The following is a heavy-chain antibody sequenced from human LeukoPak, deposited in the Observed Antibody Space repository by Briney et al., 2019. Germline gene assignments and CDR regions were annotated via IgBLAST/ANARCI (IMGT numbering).Heavy chain of an antibody. J-gene: IGHJ4*02. V-gene: IGHV3-23*01. CDR3: ARDTGDYNNYSWYFDY. CDR1: GFTFSSYA. Sequence: GGSLRLSCAASGFTFSSYAMSWVRQAPGKGLEWVSVIGRSGSPYYADSVKGRFTISRDNSKNTLYLQMNSLRAEDTAVYYCARDTGDYNNYSWYFDYWGQGTLVTVSS. CDR2: IGRSGSP. D-gene: IGHD4-11*01.